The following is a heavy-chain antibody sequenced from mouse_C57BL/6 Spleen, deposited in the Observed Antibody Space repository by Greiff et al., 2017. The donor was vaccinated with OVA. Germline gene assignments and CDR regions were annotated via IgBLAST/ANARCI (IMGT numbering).Heavy chain of an antibody. V-gene: IGHV1-59*01. Sequence: QVQLQQPGAELVRPGTSVKLSCKASGYTFTSYWMHWVKQRPGQGLEWIGVIDPSDSYTNYNQKFKGKATLTVDTSSSTAYMQLSSLTSEDSAVYYCARGGYGAMDDWGQGTSVTVSS. CDR2: IDPSDSYT. D-gene: IGHD3-1*01. J-gene: IGHJ4*01. CDR3: ARGGYGAMDD. CDR1: GYTFTSYW.